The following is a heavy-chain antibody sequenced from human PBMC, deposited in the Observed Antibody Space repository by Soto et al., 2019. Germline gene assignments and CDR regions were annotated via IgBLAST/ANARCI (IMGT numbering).Heavy chain of an antibody. V-gene: IGHV4-59*12. D-gene: IGHD5-12*01. CDR2: IYYSGST. Sequence: ETLSLTCTVSGGSISSYYWSWIRQPPGKGLEWIGYIYYSGSTYYNPSLKSRVTISVDTSKNQFFLKLSSVTAADTAVYYCARDGNSGYSGSYYYYYGMDVWGQGTTVTVSS. CDR3: ARDGNSGYSGSYYYYYGMDV. CDR1: GGSISSYY. J-gene: IGHJ6*02.